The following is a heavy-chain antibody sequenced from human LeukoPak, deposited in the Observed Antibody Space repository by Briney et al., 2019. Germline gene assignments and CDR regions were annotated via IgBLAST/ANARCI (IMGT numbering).Heavy chain of an antibody. CDR1: GFTFSSYA. CDR2: ISGSGGST. J-gene: IGHJ1*01. D-gene: IGHD1-26*01. Sequence: GGSLRLSCAASGFTFSSYAMSWVRQAPGKGLEWVSAISGSGGSTYYADSVKGRFTISRDNSKNTPYLQMNSLRAEDTAVYYCAKDGIERQYFQHWGQGTLVTVSS. V-gene: IGHV3-23*01. CDR3: AKDGIERQYFQH.